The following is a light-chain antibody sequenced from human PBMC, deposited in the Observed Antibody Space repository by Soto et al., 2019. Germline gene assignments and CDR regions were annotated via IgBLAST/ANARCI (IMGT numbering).Light chain of an antibody. V-gene: IGKV1-39*01. CDR2: DAS. Sequence: DIQMTQSPSSLSASVGDRVTITCQASQDITNYLNWYQQKPGKAPRLLLYDASSLETGVPSRFSGSGSGTNFTLTISSLQPEDSATYYCQQSSITPYTFGQGTKLEIK. J-gene: IGKJ2*01. CDR1: QDITNY. CDR3: QQSSITPYT.